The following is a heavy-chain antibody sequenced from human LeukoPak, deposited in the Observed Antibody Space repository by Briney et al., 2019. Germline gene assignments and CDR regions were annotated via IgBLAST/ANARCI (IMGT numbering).Heavy chain of an antibody. CDR1: GDSISSSGYY. Sequence: SETLSLTCTVSGDSISSSGYYWGWIRQPPGKGLEWIGSIYYNGRTYYNPSLKSRVTISVDTSRNQFSLKLSSVTAADTAVYYCARQLGDRLLFDYWGQGTLVTVSS. J-gene: IGHJ4*02. CDR3: ARQLGDRLLFDY. D-gene: IGHD2-21*01. V-gene: IGHV4-39*01. CDR2: IYYNGRT.